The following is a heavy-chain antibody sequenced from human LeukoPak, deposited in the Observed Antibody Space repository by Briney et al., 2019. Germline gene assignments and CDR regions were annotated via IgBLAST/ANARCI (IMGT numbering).Heavy chain of an antibody. V-gene: IGHV4-31*02. CDR2: IYYSGST. CDR1: GFTFSDYY. D-gene: IGHD3-3*01. CDR3: ARWYYDFWSGYYTGFDY. Sequence: LRLSCAASGFTFSDYYMSWIRQHPGKGLEWIGYIYYSGSTYYNPSLKSRVTISVDTSKNQFSLKLSSVTAADTAVYYCARWYYDFWSGYYTGFDYWGQGTLVTVSS. J-gene: IGHJ4*02.